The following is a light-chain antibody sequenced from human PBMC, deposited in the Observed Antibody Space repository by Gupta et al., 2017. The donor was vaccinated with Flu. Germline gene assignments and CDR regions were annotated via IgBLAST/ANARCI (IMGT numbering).Light chain of an antibody. Sequence: DIQMSQSPSSLPASVGDRVTITCRASQSIRTYLNWYQQKPGKAPKLLIFGASSLHTGVPSRFSGSGSGTDFTLTISSLQPEDFATYYCQQSYSSQTFGHGTTVTI. CDR2: GAS. CDR1: QSIRTY. J-gene: IGKJ1*01. V-gene: IGKV1-39*01. CDR3: QQSYSSQT.